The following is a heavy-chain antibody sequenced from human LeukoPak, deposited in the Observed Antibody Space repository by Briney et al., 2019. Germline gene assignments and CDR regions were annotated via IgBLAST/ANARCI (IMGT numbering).Heavy chain of an antibody. V-gene: IGHV4-38-2*01. D-gene: IGHD2-8*01. CDR2: IYHSGST. CDR3: ARGRYCTNGVCYWFRFDP. J-gene: IGHJ5*02. CDR1: GYSISSGYY. Sequence: RSSETLSLTCAVSGYSISSGYYWGWIRQPPGKGLEWIGSIYHSGSTNYNPSLKSRVTISVDTSKNQFFLKLSSVTAADTAVYYCARGRYCTNGVCYWFRFDPWGQGTLVTVSS.